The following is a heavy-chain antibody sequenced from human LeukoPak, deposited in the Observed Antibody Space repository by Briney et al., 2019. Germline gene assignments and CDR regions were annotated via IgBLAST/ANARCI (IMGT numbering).Heavy chain of an antibody. D-gene: IGHD3-10*01. Sequence: GGSLRLSCAASGFPFSSFAMHWVRQAPGRGLEWVSFIRHDGTKNYYLQSVRGRFTISRDNSKSTLYLQMNSLRPEDTAVYYCAKDLVRGVTAVWYFDLWGRGTLVTVSS. CDR2: IRHDGTKN. V-gene: IGHV3-30*02. J-gene: IGHJ2*01. CDR3: AKDLVRGVTAVWYFDL. CDR1: GFPFSSFA.